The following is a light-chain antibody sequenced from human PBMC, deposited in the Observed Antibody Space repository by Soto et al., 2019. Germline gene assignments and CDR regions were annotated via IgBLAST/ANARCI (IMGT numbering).Light chain of an antibody. J-gene: IGLJ3*02. V-gene: IGLV1-44*01. CDR3: QTFDSSLTISWV. Sequence: QSVLTQPPSASGTPGQRVTISCSGSSSNIGSKSVNWYQQVPGTAPRLLIYRNNQRPSGVPDRFSGSKSGSSASLAISGLQAEDEADYYCQTFDSSLTISWVFGGGTKVTVL. CDR2: RNN. CDR1: SSNIGSKS.